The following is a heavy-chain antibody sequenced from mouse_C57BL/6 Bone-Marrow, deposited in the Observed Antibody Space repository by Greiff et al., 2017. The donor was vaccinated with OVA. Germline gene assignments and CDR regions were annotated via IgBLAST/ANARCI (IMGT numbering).Heavy chain of an antibody. CDR3: AIFYYDYDGAAWFAY. Sequence: QVQLQQSGAELAKPGASVKLSCKASGYTFTSYWMHWVKQRPGQGLEWIGYINPSSGYAKYNQKFKDKATLTADKSYSTAYMQMRSLTSKNSAIYYCAIFYYDYDGAAWFAYWGQGTLVTVSA. CDR2: INPSSGYA. V-gene: IGHV1-7*01. D-gene: IGHD2-4*01. J-gene: IGHJ3*01. CDR1: GYTFTSYW.